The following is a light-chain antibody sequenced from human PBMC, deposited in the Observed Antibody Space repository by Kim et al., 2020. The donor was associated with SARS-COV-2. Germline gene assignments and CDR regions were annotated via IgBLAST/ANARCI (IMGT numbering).Light chain of an antibody. V-gene: IGLV3-25*03. Sequence: SSELTQPPSVSVSPGQTARITCSADGLPNQYAYWYQQKPGQAPVLVIYKDTERPSGIPERFSGSSSGTTVTLTISGVQAEDEADYYCQSADSSGTYVLFG. J-gene: IGLJ2*01. CDR2: KDT. CDR3: QSADSSGTYVL. CDR1: GLPNQY.